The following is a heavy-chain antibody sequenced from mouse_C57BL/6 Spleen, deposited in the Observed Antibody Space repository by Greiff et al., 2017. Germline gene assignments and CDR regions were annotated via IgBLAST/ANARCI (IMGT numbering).Heavy chain of an antibody. CDR3: ARSGPSAWFAY. CDR1: GYTFTSYW. CDR2: IDPSDSYT. V-gene: IGHV1-50*01. D-gene: IGHD3-1*01. J-gene: IGHJ3*01. Sequence: VQLQQPGAELVKPGASVKLSCKASGYTFTSYWMQWVKQRPGQGLEWIGEIDPSDSYTNYNQKFKGKATLTVDTSSSTAYMQLSSLTSEDSAVXYCARSGPSAWFAYWGQGTLVTVSA.